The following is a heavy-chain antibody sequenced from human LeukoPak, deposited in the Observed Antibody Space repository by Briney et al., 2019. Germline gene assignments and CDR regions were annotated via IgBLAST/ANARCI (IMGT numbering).Heavy chain of an antibody. CDR2: IYSGGST. D-gene: IGHD3-10*01. J-gene: IGHJ3*02. CDR1: GFTVSSNY. Sequence: QTGGSLRLSCAASGFTVSSNYMSWVRQAPGKGLEWVSVIYSGGSTYYADSVKGRFTISRDNSKNTLYLQMNSLRAEDTAVYYCARDNSSYNAFDIWGQGTMVTVSS. V-gene: IGHV3-66*01. CDR3: ARDNSSYNAFDI.